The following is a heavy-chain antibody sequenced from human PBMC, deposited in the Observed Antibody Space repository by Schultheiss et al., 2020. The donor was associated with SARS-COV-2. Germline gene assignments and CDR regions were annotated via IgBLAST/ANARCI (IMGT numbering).Heavy chain of an antibody. CDR3: ARDRSGWYHYFDY. D-gene: IGHD6-19*01. V-gene: IGHV4-59*01. J-gene: IGHJ4*02. CDR1: GGSISSYY. Sequence: SQTLSLTCTVSGGSISSYYWSWIRQPPGKGLEWIGYIYYSGSTNYNPSLKSRVTISVDTSKNQFSLKLSSVTAADTAVYYCARDRSGWYHYFDYWGQGTLVTVSS. CDR2: IYYSGST.